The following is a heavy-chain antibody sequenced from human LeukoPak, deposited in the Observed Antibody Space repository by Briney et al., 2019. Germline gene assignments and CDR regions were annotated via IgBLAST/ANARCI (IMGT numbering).Heavy chain of an antibody. D-gene: IGHD5-12*01. CDR1: GYTFTSYY. Sequence: APVKVSCKASGYTFTSYYMHWVRQAPGQGLEWMGIINPSGGSTSYAQKFQGRVTMTRDTSTSTVYMELSSLRSEDTAVYYCARGRGGYSGYDWRADYWGQGTLVTVSS. CDR2: INPSGGST. J-gene: IGHJ4*02. CDR3: ARGRGGYSGYDWRADY. V-gene: IGHV1-46*01.